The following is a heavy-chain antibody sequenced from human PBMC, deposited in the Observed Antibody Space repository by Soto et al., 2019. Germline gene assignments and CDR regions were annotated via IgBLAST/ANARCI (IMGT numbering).Heavy chain of an antibody. J-gene: IGHJ5*02. CDR2: ISAYNGNT. V-gene: IGHV1-18*01. D-gene: IGHD3-3*01. CDR3: ARDPYAGLECFFNNWFDP. Sequence: ASVKVSCKASGYTFTSYGISWVRQAPGQGLEWMGWISAYNGNTNYAQKLQGRVTMTTDTSTSTAYMELRSLRSDDTAVYYCARDPYAGLECFFNNWFDPWGQGTLVTVSS. CDR1: GYTFTSYG.